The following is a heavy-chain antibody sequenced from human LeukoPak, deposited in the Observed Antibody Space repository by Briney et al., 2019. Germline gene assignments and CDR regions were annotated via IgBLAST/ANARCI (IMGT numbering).Heavy chain of an antibody. CDR3: ARAGGSVGWYGTIDS. D-gene: IGHD6-19*01. J-gene: IGHJ4*02. Sequence: PSETLSLTCTVSGGSISSGSYYWTWIRPPAGKGLEWIGHLYTSGTTSYNPSLQSRVTISADTSKHQFSLRLTSVTAADTAVYYCARAGGSVGWYGTIDSWGQGTLVTVSS. CDR1: GGSISSGSYY. CDR2: LYTSGTT. V-gene: IGHV4-61*09.